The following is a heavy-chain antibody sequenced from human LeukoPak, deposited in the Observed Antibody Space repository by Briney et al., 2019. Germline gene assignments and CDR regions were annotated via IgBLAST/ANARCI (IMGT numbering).Heavy chain of an antibody. D-gene: IGHD2-15*01. Sequence: PGGSLRLSCAASGFTLSSYSMNWVRQAPGKGLEWVSYISRSSSTIYYADSVKGRFTISRDNAKNSLYLQMNGLGAEDTAMYYCATLRGGYCSGGTCYYGPDWGQGTLVTVSS. V-gene: IGHV3-48*04. CDR1: GFTLSSYS. CDR3: ATLRGGYCSGGTCYYGPD. J-gene: IGHJ4*02. CDR2: ISRSSSTI.